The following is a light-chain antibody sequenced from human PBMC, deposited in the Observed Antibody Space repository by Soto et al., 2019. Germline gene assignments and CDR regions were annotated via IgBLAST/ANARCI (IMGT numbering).Light chain of an antibody. CDR1: QSIRNF. CDR2: KAA. V-gene: IGKV1-39*01. CDR3: QQSYSTPPWT. J-gene: IGKJ1*01. Sequence: DIQMTQSPSTLSASVGDRVTITCRASQSIRNFLAWYQQKPGKVPKLLIYKAASLESGVPSRFSGSGSGTDFTLTISSLQPEDFATYYCQQSYSTPPWTFGQGTKVDI.